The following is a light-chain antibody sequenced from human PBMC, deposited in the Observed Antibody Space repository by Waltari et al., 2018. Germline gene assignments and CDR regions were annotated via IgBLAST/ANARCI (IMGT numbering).Light chain of an antibody. V-gene: IGLV2-14*03. J-gene: IGLJ2*01. Sequence: SALTQPASVSGSPGQSITISCTGTSRDVGGYYCVSWFQQYPGKAPKLIMYDVSHRSSGVSIRFSGSKSGDTASLTISGLQADDEADYHCISYSSSATGHVIIGGGTKLTVL. CDR1: SRDVGGYYC. CDR3: ISYSSSATGHVI. CDR2: DVS.